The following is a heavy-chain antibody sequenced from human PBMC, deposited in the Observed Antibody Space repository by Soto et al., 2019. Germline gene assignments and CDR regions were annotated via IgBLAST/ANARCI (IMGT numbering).Heavy chain of an antibody. J-gene: IGHJ4*02. Sequence: ASVKFSCKASGYTFTGYYMHWVRQAPGQGLDCIGWINPNSGGTNYAQKFQGRVTMTRDTSISTAYMELSRLRSDDTAVYYCARPRHSVSYLPDYWGQGTLVTVSS. CDR2: INPNSGGT. CDR1: GYTFTGYY. V-gene: IGHV1-2*02. D-gene: IGHD1-26*01. CDR3: ARPRHSVSYLPDY.